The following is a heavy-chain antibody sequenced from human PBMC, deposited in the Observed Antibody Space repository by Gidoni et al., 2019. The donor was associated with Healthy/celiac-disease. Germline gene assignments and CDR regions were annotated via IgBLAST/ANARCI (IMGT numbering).Heavy chain of an antibody. CDR2: INPNSGGT. D-gene: IGHD3-3*01. V-gene: IGHV1-2*04. J-gene: IGHJ4*02. CDR3: AREAYYDFWSGYPYFDY. Sequence: QVQLVQSGAEVKKPGASVKVSCMASGYTFTGYYMHWVRQAPGQGLEWMGWINPNSGGTNYAQKFQGWVTMTRDTSISTAYMELSRLRSDDTAVYYCAREAYYDFWSGYPYFDYWGQGTLVTVSS. CDR1: GYTFTGYY.